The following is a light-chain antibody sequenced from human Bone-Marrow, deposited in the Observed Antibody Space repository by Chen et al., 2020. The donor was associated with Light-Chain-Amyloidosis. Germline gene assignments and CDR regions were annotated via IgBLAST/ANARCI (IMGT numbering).Light chain of an antibody. CDR1: TSLRPSNGIDY. V-gene: IGKV2-28*01. J-gene: IGKJ1*01. CDR3: MQTLEGPT. CDR2: VAS. Sequence: DIVLTQSPLPLPVTPGEPASISCRSSTSLRPSNGIDYLDWFLQRPGQSPQLLIYVASHLASGVHDRFGGRGTGTEFTREISMVVAEDGGIYCCMQTLEGPTFGQGTKVEI.